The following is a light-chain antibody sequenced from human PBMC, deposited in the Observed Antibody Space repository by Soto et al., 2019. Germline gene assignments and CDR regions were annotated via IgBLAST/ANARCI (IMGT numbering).Light chain of an antibody. CDR2: EVS. CDR1: RSLLHTDGKTY. V-gene: IGKV2D-29*01. CDR3: MQSQTLPLT. Sequence: DVVMTQSPLSLSVTPGQSASISCKSSRSLLHTDGKTYLYWYMQRPGQPPQLLIYEVSNRFSGVPDRFSGRGSGTDFTLKTSRVEAEDVGTYYCMQSQTLPLTFGGGTKVEIK. J-gene: IGKJ4*01.